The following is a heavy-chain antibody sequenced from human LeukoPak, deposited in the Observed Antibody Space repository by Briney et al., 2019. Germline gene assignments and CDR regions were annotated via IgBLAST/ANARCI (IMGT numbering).Heavy chain of an antibody. J-gene: IGHJ6*03. CDR3: AGRQRGGLSGSVGGLFASYYTYYYMDV. CDR2: INPSDGAT. Sequence: ASVKVSCKASGYTFTKYYIHWVRQAPGQGLEWMGMINPSDGATTYAQRLQGRVTMTRDMSTTTVYMDLRSLMSEDTAVCFCAGRQRGGLSGSVGGLFASYYTYYYMDVWGRGTTVTVSS. CDR1: GYTFTKYY. D-gene: IGHD3-16*01. V-gene: IGHV1-46*01.